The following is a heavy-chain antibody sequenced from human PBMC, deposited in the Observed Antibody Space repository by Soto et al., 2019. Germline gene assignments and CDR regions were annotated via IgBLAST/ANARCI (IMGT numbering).Heavy chain of an antibody. CDR2: ISSSGSDT. D-gene: IGHD5-12*01. J-gene: IGHJ4*02. V-gene: IGHV3-11*05. CDR3: ARSLRGYSGYSGY. Sequence: QVQLVESGGGLVKPGGCLRLSCAASGFTFSDYYMSWIRQAPGKGLERVSYISSSGSDTNYADSVKGRFTVSRDNSKNSLYLQMNSLRAEDTAVYYCARSLRGYSGYSGYWGQGTLVTVSS. CDR1: GFTFSDYY.